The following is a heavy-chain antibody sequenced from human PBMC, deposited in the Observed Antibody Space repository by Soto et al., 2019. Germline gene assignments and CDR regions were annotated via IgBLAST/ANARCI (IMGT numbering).Heavy chain of an antibody. J-gene: IGHJ4*02. CDR1: GFTFSSYG. V-gene: IGHV3-33*01. CDR3: ASNYYGDY. Sequence: QVQLVESGGGVVQPGRSLRLSCAASGFTFSSYGMHWVRQAPGKGLEWVADIWYDGSNKYYADSVKGRFTISRDNSKNTLYLQMNSLGAEDTAVYYGASNYYGDYWGQGTLVTVSS. CDR2: IWYDGSNK.